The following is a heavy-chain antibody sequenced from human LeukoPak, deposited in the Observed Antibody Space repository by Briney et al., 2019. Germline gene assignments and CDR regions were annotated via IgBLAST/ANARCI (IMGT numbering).Heavy chain of an antibody. J-gene: IGHJ6*03. CDR2: INHSGST. V-gene: IGHV4-34*01. CDR3: ARGAHYYMDV. CDR1: GGSFSGHY. Sequence: SETLSLTCAVYGGSFSGHYWSWIRQPPGKGLEWIGEINHSGSTNYNPSLKSRVTISVDTSKNQFSLKLSSVTAADTAVYYCARGAHYYMDVWGKGTTVTVSS.